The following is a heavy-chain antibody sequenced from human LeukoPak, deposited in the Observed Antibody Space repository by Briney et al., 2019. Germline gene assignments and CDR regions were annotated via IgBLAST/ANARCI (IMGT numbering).Heavy chain of an antibody. D-gene: IGHD6-13*01. Sequence: QTGGSLRLSCAASGFTFSKYSMHWIRQAPGKGLEWVAFMRYNGGNGYYADSVKGRFTISRDNLKSMLYLQMNSLRTDDTGLYFCAKDREEQLVRGWFDPWGQGTLVTASS. CDR2: MRYNGGNG. CDR3: AKDREEQLVRGWFDP. CDR1: GFTFSKYS. V-gene: IGHV3-30*02. J-gene: IGHJ5*02.